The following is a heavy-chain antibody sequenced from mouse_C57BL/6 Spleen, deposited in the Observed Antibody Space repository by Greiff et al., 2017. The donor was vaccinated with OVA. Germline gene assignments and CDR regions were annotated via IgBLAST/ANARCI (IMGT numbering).Heavy chain of an antibody. CDR2: IWSGGST. J-gene: IGHJ3*01. V-gene: IGHV2-2*01. D-gene: IGHD5-1*01. Sequence: VQLQQSGPGLVQPSQSLSITCTVSGFSLTSYGVHWVRQSPGKGLEWLGVIWSGGSTDYNAAFISRLGISKDNSKGQVFFKMNSLQAADTAIYYCAKGVGTSAWFAYWGQGTLVTVSA. CDR1: GFSLTSYG. CDR3: AKGVGTSAWFAY.